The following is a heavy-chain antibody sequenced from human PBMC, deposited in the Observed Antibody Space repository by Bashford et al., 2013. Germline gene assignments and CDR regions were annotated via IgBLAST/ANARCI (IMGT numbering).Heavy chain of an antibody. V-gene: IGHV3-73*01. J-gene: IGHJ2*01. Sequence: WVRQMPGKGLEWVGRIKTKDKGFATAYAASVKGRFTISRDDSRNMAFLQMSSLRVEDTAVYYCARGWPEPYIPIFGVVIPKSYYFDLWGRGTLVTVSS. CDR2: IKTKDKGFAT. CDR3: ARGWPEPYIPIFGVVIPKSYYFDL. D-gene: IGHD3-3*01.